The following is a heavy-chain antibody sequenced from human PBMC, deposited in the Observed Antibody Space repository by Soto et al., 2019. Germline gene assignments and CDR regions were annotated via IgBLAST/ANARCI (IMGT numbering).Heavy chain of an antibody. Sequence: QVQLVQSGAEVKKPGASVEVSCKASGYTFTDYFIHWVRQAPGQGLEWMGWINPNTGGINYAQKFQGRVTMTRDTSISTAYIELRGLSSDDTALYLCARSLSTISARPDYWGQGTLVTVSS. CDR3: ARSLSTISARPDY. J-gene: IGHJ4*02. CDR1: GYTFTDYF. CDR2: INPNTGGI. V-gene: IGHV1-2*02. D-gene: IGHD6-6*01.